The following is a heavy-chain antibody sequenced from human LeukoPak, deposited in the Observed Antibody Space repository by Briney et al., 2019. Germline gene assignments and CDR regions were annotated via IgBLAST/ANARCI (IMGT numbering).Heavy chain of an antibody. V-gene: IGHV4-59*01. J-gene: IGHJ4*02. Sequence: SETLSLTCTVSGGSISSYYWSWIRQPPGKGLEWIGYIYYSGSTNYNPSLKSRVTISVDTSKNQFSLKLSSVTAADTAVYHCAREASSITMVRGVFDYWGQGTLVTVSS. CDR2: IYYSGST. CDR3: AREASSITMVRGVFDY. D-gene: IGHD3-10*01. CDR1: GGSISSYY.